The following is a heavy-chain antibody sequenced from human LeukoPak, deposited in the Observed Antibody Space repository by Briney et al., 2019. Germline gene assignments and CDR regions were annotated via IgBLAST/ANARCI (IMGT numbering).Heavy chain of an antibody. CDR1: GDSVSSNSAA. CDR2: TYYRSKWYN. Sequence: QTLSLTCAISGDSVSSNSAAWNWIRQSPSRGLEWLGRTYYRSKWYNDYAVSVKSRITINPDTSKNQFSLQLNSVTPEDTAVYYCARSSTSWPTRPLDPWGQGTLVTVSS. J-gene: IGHJ5*02. CDR3: ARSSTSWPTRPLDP. D-gene: IGHD2-2*01. V-gene: IGHV6-1*01.